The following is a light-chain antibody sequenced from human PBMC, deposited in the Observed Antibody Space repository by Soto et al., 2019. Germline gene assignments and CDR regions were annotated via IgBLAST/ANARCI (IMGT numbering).Light chain of an antibody. J-gene: IGKJ4*01. CDR3: QQYNNWPRAT. V-gene: IGKV3-15*01. Sequence: EIVLTQSPGTLSLSPGERATLSCRASQSVSSSYFAWYAQKPGQAPRLLLCRTSRKATGFPARFSGSGSGTEFNLTISSLQSEDFGVYYCQQYNNWPRATFGGGTKVDIK. CDR2: RTS. CDR1: QSVSSSY.